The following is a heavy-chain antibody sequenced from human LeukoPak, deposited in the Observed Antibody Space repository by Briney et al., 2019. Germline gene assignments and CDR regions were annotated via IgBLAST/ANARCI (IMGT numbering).Heavy chain of an antibody. CDR1: GYTFTGYY. CDR3: AREGGCSGGSCYSGVVYYYGMDV. D-gene: IGHD2-15*01. V-gene: IGHV1-2*02. J-gene: IGHJ6*02. Sequence: APVKVSCTASGYTFTGYYMHWVRQAPGQGLEWMGWINPNSGGTNYAQKFQGRVTMTRETAISTAYMELSRLRSDDTAVYYCAREGGCSGGSCYSGVVYYYGMDVWGQGTTVSVPS. CDR2: INPNSGGT.